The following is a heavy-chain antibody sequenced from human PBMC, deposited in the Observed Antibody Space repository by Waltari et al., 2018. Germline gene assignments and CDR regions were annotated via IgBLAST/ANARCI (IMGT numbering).Heavy chain of an antibody. Sequence: EVQLVESGGGLVQPGGSLRLSCAASGFTFSSYSMNWVRQAPGKGLEWVSYISSSSSTIYYADSLKGRFTISRDNAKNSLYLQMNSLRAEDTAVYYCAREIGIGAFDIWGQGTMVTVSS. CDR2: ISSSSSTI. CDR1: GFTFSSYS. J-gene: IGHJ3*02. CDR3: AREIGIGAFDI. V-gene: IGHV3-48*04. D-gene: IGHD1-26*01.